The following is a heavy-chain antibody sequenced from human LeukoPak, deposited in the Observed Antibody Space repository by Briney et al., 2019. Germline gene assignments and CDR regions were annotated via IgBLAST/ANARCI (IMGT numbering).Heavy chain of an antibody. V-gene: IGHV4-59*01. CDR3: ARLSTVTTSFDY. Sequence: SETLSLTCTVSGGSISSYYWSWIRQPPGKGLVWIGYIHYSGSTNYSPSLKSRVTISVDTSKNQFSLNLTSVTAADSAVYYCARLSTVTTSFDYWGQGTLVTVSS. D-gene: IGHD4-17*01. CDR2: IHYSGST. J-gene: IGHJ4*02. CDR1: GGSISSYY.